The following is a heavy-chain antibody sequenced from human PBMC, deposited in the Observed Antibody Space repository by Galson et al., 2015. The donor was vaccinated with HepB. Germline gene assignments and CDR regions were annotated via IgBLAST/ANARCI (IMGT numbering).Heavy chain of an antibody. Sequence: SVKVSCKASGYTFTSYGISWVRQAPGQGPEWMGWISGFNGNTNYAQNLQGRVTMTTDTSTTTVYMELRSLRSDDTAVYYCARDHYDSSGYYLNPSGENWFDPWGQGTLVTVSS. D-gene: IGHD3-22*01. J-gene: IGHJ5*02. CDR1: GYTFTSYG. CDR3: ARDHYDSSGYYLNPSGENWFDP. V-gene: IGHV1-18*04. CDR2: ISGFNGNT.